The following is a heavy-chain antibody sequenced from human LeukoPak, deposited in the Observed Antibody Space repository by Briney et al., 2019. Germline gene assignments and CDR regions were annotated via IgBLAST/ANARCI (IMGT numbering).Heavy chain of an antibody. J-gene: IGHJ5*02. CDR2: IIPIFGTA. D-gene: IGHD2-15*01. CDR3: AREGCSGGSCYRPPFDP. CDR1: GGTFSNYA. Sequence: WASVKVSCKACGGTFSNYAISWVRQAPGQGLEWMGGIIPIFGTANYAQKFQGRVTITADESTSTAYMELSSLRSEDTAVYYCAREGCSGGSCYRPPFDPWGQGTLVTVSS. V-gene: IGHV1-69*13.